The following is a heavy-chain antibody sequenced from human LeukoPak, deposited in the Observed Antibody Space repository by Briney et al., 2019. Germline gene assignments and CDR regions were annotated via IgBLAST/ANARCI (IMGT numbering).Heavy chain of an antibody. V-gene: IGHV4-30-4*02. J-gene: IGHJ2*01. Sequence: PSETLSLTCTVSGGSISSGDYYWSWIRQPPGKGLEWIGYIYYSGSTYYNPSLKSRVTISVDTSKNQFSLKLSSVTAADTAVYYCARARYYDSSGYQVWYFDLWGRGTLVTVSS. CDR3: ARARYYDSSGYQVWYFDL. D-gene: IGHD3-22*01. CDR2: IYYSGST. CDR1: GGSISSGDYY.